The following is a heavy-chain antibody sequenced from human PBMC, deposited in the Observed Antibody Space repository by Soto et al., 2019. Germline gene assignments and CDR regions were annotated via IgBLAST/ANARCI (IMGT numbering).Heavy chain of an antibody. D-gene: IGHD6-13*01. V-gene: IGHV4-30-4*01. CDR3: ARGISKYSSWYEPHTWFDA. Sequence: QVQLQESGPGLVKPSQTLSLTCNVSGGPINSPDYYWTWIRQSPGKGLEWIGYLYFNGGTQYNPSLRTPISMSLDTSQNHFSLKMRSVTGADTAVYYCARGISKYSSWYEPHTWFDAWGQGALVTVSS. CDR2: LYFNGGT. J-gene: IGHJ5*02. CDR1: GGPINSPDYY.